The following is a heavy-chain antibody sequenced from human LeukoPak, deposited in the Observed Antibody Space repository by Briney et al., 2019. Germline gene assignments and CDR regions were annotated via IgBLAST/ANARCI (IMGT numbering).Heavy chain of an antibody. CDR2: ISWNSGSI. J-gene: IGHJ4*02. CDR1: GFTFDDYA. Sequence: GRSLRLSCAASGFTFDDYAMHWVRQAPGKGLEWVSGISWNSGSIGYADSVKGRFTISRDNAKNSLYLQMNSLRAEDTALYYCALNRGDYDYVWGYFDYWGQGTLVTVSS. V-gene: IGHV3-9*01. D-gene: IGHD3-16*01. CDR3: ALNRGDYDYVWGYFDY.